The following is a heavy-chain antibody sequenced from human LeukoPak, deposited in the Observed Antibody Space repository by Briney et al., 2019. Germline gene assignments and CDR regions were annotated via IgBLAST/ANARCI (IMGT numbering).Heavy chain of an antibody. V-gene: IGHV4-39*07. CDR1: GDSMRSSNYQ. CDR3: ARASYSYDINGWVPFDY. CDR2: ISYSGST. Sequence: TSETLSLTCAVSGDSMRSSNYQWGWIRQPPGKGFEWLGTISYSGSTHYNPSLKSRVTISGDTSKNQFSLRLSSVTAADTAVYYCARASYSYDINGWVPFDYWGQGTLVTVSS. J-gene: IGHJ4*02. D-gene: IGHD3-22*01.